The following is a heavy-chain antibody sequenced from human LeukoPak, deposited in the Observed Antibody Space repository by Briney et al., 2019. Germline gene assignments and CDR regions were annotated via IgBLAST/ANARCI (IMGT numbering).Heavy chain of an antibody. V-gene: IGHV4-39*01. CDR1: GGSISSSGYY. CDR2: IYYSGST. D-gene: IGHD5-12*01. J-gene: IGHJ4*02. CDR3: ARQDVDIVATIFDY. Sequence: PSETLSLTCTVSGGSISSSGYYWGWIRQPPGKGLEWIGTIYYSGSTQYNPSLKSRVTISVDTSKNQFSLKLSSVTAADTAVYYCARQDVDIVATIFDYWGQGTLVTVSS.